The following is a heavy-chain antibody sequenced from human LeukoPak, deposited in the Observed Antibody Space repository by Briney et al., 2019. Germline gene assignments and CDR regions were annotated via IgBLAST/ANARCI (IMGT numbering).Heavy chain of an antibody. J-gene: IGHJ4*02. CDR1: GGSISSGSYY. CDR3: ARGNYYGSGSYYNV. D-gene: IGHD3-10*01. Sequence: SETLSLTCTVSGGSISSGSYYWSWIRQPAGKGLEWIGRIYTSGSTNYNPSLKSRVTISVDTSKNQFSLKLSSVTAADTAVYYCARGNYYGSGSYYNVWGQGTLVTVSS. CDR2: IYTSGST. V-gene: IGHV4-61*02.